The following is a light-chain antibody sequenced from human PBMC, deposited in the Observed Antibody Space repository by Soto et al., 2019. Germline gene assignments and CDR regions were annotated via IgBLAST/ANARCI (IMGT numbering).Light chain of an antibody. Sequence: QSALTQPASVSGSPGQTITISCTGTSSDIGGYNAVSWYQHHPGKAPKLIIYEVTHRPSGVSDRFSASKSGNTASLTISGPQAEDEADYYCNSFRVSHLYVFGTGTKVTVL. CDR3: NSFRVSHLYV. J-gene: IGLJ1*01. CDR2: EVT. V-gene: IGLV2-14*01. CDR1: SSDIGGYNA.